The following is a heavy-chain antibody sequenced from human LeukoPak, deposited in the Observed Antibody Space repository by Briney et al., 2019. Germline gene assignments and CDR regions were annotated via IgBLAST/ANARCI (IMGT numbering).Heavy chain of an antibody. D-gene: IGHD6-19*01. CDR2: IYCSGST. Sequence: SETLSLTCTVSGGSISSYYWSWIRQPPGKGLEWIGYIYCSGSTNYNPSLKSRVTISVDTSKNQFSLKLSSVTAADTAVYYCARERYSSGWVDYWGQGTLVTVSS. CDR3: ARERYSSGWVDY. CDR1: GGSISSYY. V-gene: IGHV4-59*01. J-gene: IGHJ4*02.